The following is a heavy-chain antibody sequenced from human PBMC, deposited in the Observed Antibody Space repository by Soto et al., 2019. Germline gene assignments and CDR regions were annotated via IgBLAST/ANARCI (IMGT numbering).Heavy chain of an antibody. V-gene: IGHV3-23*01. CDR1: GFICSSYD. D-gene: IGHD2-8*02. CDR3: AKATATGGGAFDI. Sequence: GGSLRLSCAASGFICSSYDMSWVRQAPGKGLEWVSTILVDGRTFYVDSVKGRFAISRDSSKNTVYLQMNSLTAGDTALYYCAKATATGGGAFDICGQGTMVTVS. J-gene: IGHJ3*02. CDR2: ILVDGRT.